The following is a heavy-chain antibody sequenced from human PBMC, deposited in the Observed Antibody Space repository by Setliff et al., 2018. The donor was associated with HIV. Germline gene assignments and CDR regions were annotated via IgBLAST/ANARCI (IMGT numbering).Heavy chain of an antibody. J-gene: IGHJ5*02. V-gene: IGHV1-8*01. CDR3: ARGRGSSAWFDP. D-gene: IGHD3-10*01. CDR1: EYSFTSYD. CDR2: LNPNSHNT. Sequence: ASVKVSCKPSEYSFTSYDINWVRQATGQGLEWMGWLNPNSHNTGYAQKFQGRVAMTWDTSISTAYMVLSNLKSEDTAVYYCARGRGSSAWFDPWGQGTLVTVSS.